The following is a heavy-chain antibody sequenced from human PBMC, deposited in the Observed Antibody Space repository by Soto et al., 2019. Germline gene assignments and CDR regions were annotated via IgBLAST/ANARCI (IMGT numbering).Heavy chain of an antibody. J-gene: IGHJ6*02. V-gene: IGHV5-51*01. CDR1: GYKVSTWHNFTSYW. CDR3: ARLGFNYDFLSGYYNVHHYYGIDV. D-gene: IGHD3-3*01. CDR2: IYLGDSDT. Sequence: PGESLKSSYMGSGYKVSTWHNFTSYWIAWVRQMPGEGLEWMGIIYLGDSDTRYSPSFQGQVTISADKSINSVYLQWSSLKASDTATYYCARLGFNYDFLSGYYNVHHYYGIDVWGQGTTVTVSS.